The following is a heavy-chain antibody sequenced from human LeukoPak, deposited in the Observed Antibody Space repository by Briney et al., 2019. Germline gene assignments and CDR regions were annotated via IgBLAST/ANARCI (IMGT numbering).Heavy chain of an antibody. CDR1: GGSISPYY. D-gene: IGHD6-19*01. Sequence: SETLSLTCTVSGGSISPYYWSWIRQPPGKGLEWIGYIYYSGSTNYDPSLKSRVSMSADTSKNQFSLKLSSVTAADTAVYYCAREVLGYSSGPRDWFGPWGQGTLVTVSS. J-gene: IGHJ5*02. V-gene: IGHV4-59*01. CDR2: IYYSGST. CDR3: AREVLGYSSGPRDWFGP.